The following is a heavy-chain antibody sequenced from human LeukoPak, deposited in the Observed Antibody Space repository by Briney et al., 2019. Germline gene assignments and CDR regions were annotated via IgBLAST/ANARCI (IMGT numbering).Heavy chain of an antibody. CDR1: GFTFSSYW. CDR2: INSDGSST. Sequence: PGGYLRLSCAASGFTFSSYWMHWVRQAPGKGLVWVSRINSDGSSTNYADSVKGRFTISRDNAKNMLYLQMNSLRAEDTAVYYCARGGRGIVGATAWFDHWGQGTLVTVSS. J-gene: IGHJ5*02. V-gene: IGHV3-74*01. CDR3: ARGGRGIVGATAWFDH. D-gene: IGHD1-26*01.